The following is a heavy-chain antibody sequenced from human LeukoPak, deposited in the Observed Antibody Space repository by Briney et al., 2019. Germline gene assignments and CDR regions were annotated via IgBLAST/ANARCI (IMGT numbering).Heavy chain of an antibody. V-gene: IGHV3-48*03. CDR2: ISSSGSTI. CDR1: GFTFSSYE. CDR3: ARPSGWLSGDDFDY. D-gene: IGHD6-19*01. Sequence: GSLRLSFAASGFTFSSYEMNWVRQAPGKGLEWVSYISSSGSTIYYADSVKGRFTISRDNAKNSLYLQMNSLRAEDTAVYYCARPSGWLSGDDFDYWGQGTLVTVSS. J-gene: IGHJ4*02.